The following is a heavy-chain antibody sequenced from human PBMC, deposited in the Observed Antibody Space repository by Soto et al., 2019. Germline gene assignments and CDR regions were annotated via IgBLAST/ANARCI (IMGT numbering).Heavy chain of an antibody. J-gene: IGHJ4*02. Sequence: EVQLVESGGGLVQRGGSLRLSCAASGFTFSSFSMNWVRQAPGRGLEWISYIGGGGRLISYADSVKGRFAISRDNAQNSLYLQMDSLRDEDTAVYYCARDLGWAFDCWGQGTLDTVSS. CDR1: GFTFSSFS. D-gene: IGHD6-19*01. CDR2: IGGGGRLI. CDR3: ARDLGWAFDC. V-gene: IGHV3-48*02.